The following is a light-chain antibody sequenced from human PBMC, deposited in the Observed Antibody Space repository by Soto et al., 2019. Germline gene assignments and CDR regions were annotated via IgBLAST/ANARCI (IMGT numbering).Light chain of an antibody. J-gene: IGKJ1*01. Sequence: IQMTQAPSPLSASVGDRVTITCRASQTISTWLAWHQQKPGKAPKLLIYDASSLERGVPSRFSGSGSGTEFTLTISNLQPDDFATYYCQQYNSLWTFGQGIKVDIK. CDR1: QTISTW. CDR3: QQYNSLWT. V-gene: IGKV1-5*01. CDR2: DAS.